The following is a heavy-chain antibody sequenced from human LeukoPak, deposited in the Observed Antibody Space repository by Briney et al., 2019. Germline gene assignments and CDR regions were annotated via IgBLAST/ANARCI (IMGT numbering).Heavy chain of an antibody. D-gene: IGHD3-16*01. Sequence: SETLSLTCTVSGGSISSSSYYWGWIRQPPGKGLEWIGSIYYSGSTYYNPSLKSPFTISAYTSKNQFSLKLSSVTAADTAVYYCARGTGEFDYWGQGTLVTVSS. CDR1: GGSISSSSYY. J-gene: IGHJ4*02. CDR2: IYYSGST. CDR3: ARGTGEFDY. V-gene: IGHV4-39*01.